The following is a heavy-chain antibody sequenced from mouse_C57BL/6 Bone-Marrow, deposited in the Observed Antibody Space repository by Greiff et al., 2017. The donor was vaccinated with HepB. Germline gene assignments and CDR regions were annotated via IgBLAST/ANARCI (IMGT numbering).Heavy chain of an antibody. CDR2: ISSGGSYT. CDR3: ARDRDYDFDY. Sequence: EVKLMESGGDLVKPGGSLKLSCAASGFTFSSYGMSWVRQTPDKRLEWVATISSGGSYTYYPDSVKGRFTISRDKAKNTLYLQMSSLKSEDTAMYYCARDRDYDFDYWGQGTTLTVSS. CDR1: GFTFSSYG. V-gene: IGHV5-6*01. J-gene: IGHJ2*01. D-gene: IGHD2-4*01.